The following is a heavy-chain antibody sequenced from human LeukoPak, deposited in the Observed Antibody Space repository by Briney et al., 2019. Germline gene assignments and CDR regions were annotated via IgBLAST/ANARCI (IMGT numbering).Heavy chain of an antibody. CDR1: GFTFSSYA. J-gene: IGHJ4*02. CDR2: ISGGGGTT. CDR3: AKDREGLSSGYDLEYFDY. V-gene: IGHV3-23*01. D-gene: IGHD5-12*01. Sequence: PGGSLRPSFAASGFTFSSYAMNWVSQAPGKGLEWVSAISGGGGTTYYAATVKGRSTISRDNSKNTLFLQMNSLRAEDTAVYYCAKDREGLSSGYDLEYFDYWGQGTLVTVSS.